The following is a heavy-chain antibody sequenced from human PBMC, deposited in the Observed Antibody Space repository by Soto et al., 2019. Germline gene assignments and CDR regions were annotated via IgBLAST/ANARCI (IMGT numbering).Heavy chain of an antibody. CDR2: FDPEDGET. CDR1: GYTLTELS. D-gene: IGHD3-10*01. V-gene: IGHV1-24*01. J-gene: IGHJ4*02. Sequence: GVSVKVSCKVSGYTLTELSMHWVRQAPGKGLEWMGGFDPEDGETIYAQKFQGRVTMTEDTSTSTAYMEMRSLRSDDTAVYYCARDLDGSGSYYTDYWGPGTLVTVSS. CDR3: ARDLDGSGSYYTDY.